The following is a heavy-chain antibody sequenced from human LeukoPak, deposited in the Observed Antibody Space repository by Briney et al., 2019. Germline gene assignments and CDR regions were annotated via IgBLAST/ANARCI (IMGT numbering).Heavy chain of an antibody. V-gene: IGHV3-30*04. J-gene: IGHJ3*02. CDR1: GFTFSSYA. CDR3: ARGPTVTGDAFDI. D-gene: IGHD4-17*01. CDR2: ISYDGSNK. Sequence: QTGGSLRLSCAASGFTFSSYAMHWVRQAPGKGLEWVAVISYDGSNKYYADSVKGRFTISRDNSKNTLYLQMNSLRAADTAVYYFARGPTVTGDAFDIWGQGTMVTVSS.